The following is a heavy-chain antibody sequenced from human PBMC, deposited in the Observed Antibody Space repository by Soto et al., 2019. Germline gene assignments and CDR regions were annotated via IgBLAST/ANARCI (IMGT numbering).Heavy chain of an antibody. CDR3: ARDLVFDL. Sequence: EVQVVESGGGLIQPGGSLRLSCAASGFTVSSNYMSWVRQAPGKGLEWVSVIYSGGTTYYADSVKGRFTISRDNSKNTLYLQMNSLRAEDTAVYFCARDLVFDLWCRGTLVTVSS. CDR2: IYSGGTT. J-gene: IGHJ2*01. V-gene: IGHV3-53*01. D-gene: IGHD3-16*01. CDR1: GFTVSSNY.